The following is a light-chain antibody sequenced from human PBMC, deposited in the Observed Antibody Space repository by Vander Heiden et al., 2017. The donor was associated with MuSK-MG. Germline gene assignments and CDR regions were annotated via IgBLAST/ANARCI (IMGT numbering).Light chain of an antibody. J-gene: IGKJ1*01. CDR2: GTS. CDR3: QHEDSTPTT. Sequence: DIQMTQSPSSLSASVGDRVTITCRASQDIRNSVAWYQQRPGEAPKVLVYGTSRLEDGVPPRFSGSGSGTLYTLIISSLEPEDFATYYCQHEDSTPTTFGQGTKVDIK. CDR1: QDIRNS. V-gene: IGKV1-NL1*01.